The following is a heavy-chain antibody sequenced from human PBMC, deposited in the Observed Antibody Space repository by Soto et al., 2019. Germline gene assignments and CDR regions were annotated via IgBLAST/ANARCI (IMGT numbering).Heavy chain of an antibody. CDR1: GFTVSSNY. V-gene: IGHV3-53*01. Sequence: EVRLVESGGGLIQPGGSLRLSCAASGFTVSSNYMSWVRQAPGKGLEWVSVIYSGGSTYYADSAKGRFTISRDNSKNTLYLQMNSLRAEDTAVYYCARVRGSLELDAFDIWGQGTMVTVSS. CDR2: IYSGGST. CDR3: ARVRGSLELDAFDI. J-gene: IGHJ3*02. D-gene: IGHD1-7*01.